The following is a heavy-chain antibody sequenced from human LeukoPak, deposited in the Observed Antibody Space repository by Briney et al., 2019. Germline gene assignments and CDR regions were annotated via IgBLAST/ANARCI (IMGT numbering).Heavy chain of an antibody. CDR3: ARWGEQRWLQFGD. Sequence: GGSLRLSCAASGFTVSSNYMSWVRQAPGKGLEWDSAIYSGGSTYYADSVKGRFTISRDNSKNTLYLQMNSLRAEDTAVYYCARWGEQRWLQFGDWGQGTLVTVSS. D-gene: IGHD5-24*01. J-gene: IGHJ4*02. V-gene: IGHV3-66*01. CDR2: IYSGGST. CDR1: GFTVSSNY.